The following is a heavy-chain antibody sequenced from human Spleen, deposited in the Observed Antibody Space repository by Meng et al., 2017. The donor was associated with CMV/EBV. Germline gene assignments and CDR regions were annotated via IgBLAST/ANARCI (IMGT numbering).Heavy chain of an antibody. J-gene: IGHJ4*02. D-gene: IGHD1-26*01. CDR3: SRDSLVGERNFDY. CDR1: GGTFSSYV. CDR2: IIAISGPA. V-gene: IGHV1-69*05. Sequence: SVKVSCKASGGTFSSYVINWVRQAPGQGLEWMGGIIAISGPADYAQKFEGRLTISTDESMTTVYMELSSLRSEDTAIYYCSRDSLVGERNFDYWGQGTLVTVS.